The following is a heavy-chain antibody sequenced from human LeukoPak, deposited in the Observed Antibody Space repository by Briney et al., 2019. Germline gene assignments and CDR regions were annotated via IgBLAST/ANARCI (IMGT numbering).Heavy chain of an antibody. CDR3: ARVLGLSMYSGSYDY. D-gene: IGHD1-26*01. CDR2: INPNSGGT. CDR1: GYTFTGYY. V-gene: IGHV1-2*02. Sequence: ASVKVSCKASGYTFTGYYMHWVRQAPGQGLEWMGWINPNSGGTNYAQKFQGRVTMTRDTSISTAYMELSRLRSDDTAVYYCARVLGLSMYSGSYDYWGQGTLVTVSS. J-gene: IGHJ4*02.